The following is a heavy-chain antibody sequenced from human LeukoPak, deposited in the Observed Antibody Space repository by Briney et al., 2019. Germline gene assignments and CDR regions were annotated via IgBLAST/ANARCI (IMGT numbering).Heavy chain of an antibody. D-gene: IGHD3-10*01. Sequence: SETLSLTCTVSGGSISSYYWSWIRQPPGKGLEWIGYIYYSGSTNYNPSLKSRVTISVDTTKNQFSLKLSSVTAADTAVYYCARGVTAGWFDPWGQGTLVTVSS. CDR3: ARGVTAGWFDP. CDR1: GGSISSYY. V-gene: IGHV4-59*01. J-gene: IGHJ5*02. CDR2: IYYSGST.